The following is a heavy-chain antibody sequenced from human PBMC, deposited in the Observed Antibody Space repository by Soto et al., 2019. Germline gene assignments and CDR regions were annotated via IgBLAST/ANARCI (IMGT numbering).Heavy chain of an antibody. CDR2: ISVYNGDT. CDR3: ARHRKGRPFDY. J-gene: IGHJ4*02. Sequence: QVQLVQSGAEVKKPGASVKVSCKASGYTFTSYGISWVRQAPGQGLEWMGWISVYNGDTNYERKYQGRVTMTTDTSTSTAYMELRSLRSDDTAVYYCARHRKGRPFDYWGQGTLVTVSS. D-gene: IGHD3-16*02. V-gene: IGHV1-18*04. CDR1: GYTFTSYG.